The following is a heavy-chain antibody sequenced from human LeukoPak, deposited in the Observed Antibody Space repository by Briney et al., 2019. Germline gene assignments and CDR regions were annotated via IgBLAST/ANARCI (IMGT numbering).Heavy chain of an antibody. Sequence: SETLSLTCTVSSASISNYYWGWIRQSPGKGLEWIGYIQNTGDTTYNPSLKSRVSISKDMSNNQFSLQFRSVTAADTAVYYCVKHGSGWSFDYWGQGTLVTVSS. CDR2: IQNTGDT. CDR3: VKHGSGWSFDY. V-gene: IGHV4-59*01. D-gene: IGHD6-19*01. CDR1: SASISNYY. J-gene: IGHJ4*02.